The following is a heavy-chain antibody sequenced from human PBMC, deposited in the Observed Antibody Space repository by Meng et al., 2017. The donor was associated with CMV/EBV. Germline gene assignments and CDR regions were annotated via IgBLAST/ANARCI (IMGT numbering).Heavy chain of an antibody. Sequence: GESLKISCAASGFTFSSYDMHWVRQAPGKGLEWVAFIRYDGSNKYYADSVKGRFTISRDNSKNTLYLQMNSLRAEDTAVYYCAKGGALIAARPQIDYWGQGTLVTVSS. V-gene: IGHV3-30*02. J-gene: IGHJ4*02. CDR1: GFTFSSYD. CDR2: IRYDGSNK. CDR3: AKGGALIAARPQIDY. D-gene: IGHD6-6*01.